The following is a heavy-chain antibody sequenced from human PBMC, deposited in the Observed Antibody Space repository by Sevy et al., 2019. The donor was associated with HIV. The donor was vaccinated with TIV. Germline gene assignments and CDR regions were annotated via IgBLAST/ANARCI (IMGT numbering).Heavy chain of an antibody. J-gene: IGHJ5*02. Sequence: SETLSLTCAVHDGSFSGYYWNWIRQLPGKWLEWIGEINESGITNYNPSLKSRVTISVDTSKKEFSLKLNSVTAADTAVYFCARSPPVVVVPGAPSWFDPWGQGTLVTVSS. CDR3: ARSPPVVVVPGAPSWFDP. D-gene: IGHD2-2*01. V-gene: IGHV4-34*01. CDR2: INESGIT. CDR1: DGSFSGYY.